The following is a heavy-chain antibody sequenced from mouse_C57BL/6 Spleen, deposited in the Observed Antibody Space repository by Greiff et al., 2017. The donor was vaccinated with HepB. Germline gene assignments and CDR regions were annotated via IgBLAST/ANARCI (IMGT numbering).Heavy chain of an antibody. CDR2: IYPGDGDT. J-gene: IGHJ3*01. CDR1: GYAFSSSW. CDR3: AREIYDGYYGFAY. V-gene: IGHV1-82*01. D-gene: IGHD2-3*01. Sequence: QVQLQQSGPELVKPGASVKISCKASGYAFSSSWMNWVKQRPGKGLEWIGRIYPGDGDTNYNGKFKGKATLTANKSSSTAYLQLSSLTSEDSAVYVCAREIYDGYYGFAYWGQGTLVTVSA.